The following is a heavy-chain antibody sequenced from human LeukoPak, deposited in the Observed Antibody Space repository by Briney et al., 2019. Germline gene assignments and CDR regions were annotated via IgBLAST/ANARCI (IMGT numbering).Heavy chain of an antibody. Sequence: ASAKVSCKASGYTFTSYGISCVRPAPGQRLEWMGWICAYNGNTNYAQKLQGRVTMTTDTSTSTAYMELRSLRSDDTALYNSARGRSDDGNSGFDYWGQGTLVAVSS. D-gene: IGHD4-23*01. J-gene: IGHJ4*02. CDR3: ARGRSDDGNSGFDY. CDR2: ICAYNGNT. V-gene: IGHV1-18*01. CDR1: GYTFTSYG.